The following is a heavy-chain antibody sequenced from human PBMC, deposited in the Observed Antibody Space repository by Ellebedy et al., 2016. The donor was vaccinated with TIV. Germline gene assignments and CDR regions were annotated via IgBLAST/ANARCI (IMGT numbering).Heavy chain of an antibody. D-gene: IGHD2-2*01. CDR3: ARGFMPDY. CDR2: INKDGSED. V-gene: IGHV3-7*03. J-gene: IGHJ4*02. Sequence: GESLKISCEASGFPFSTAWMTWVRQAPGKGLEWVANINKDGSEDYYLDSVKGRFTISRDNTKRSLFLQMNSLRAEDTALYYCARGFMPDYWGQGTLVTVSS. CDR1: GFPFSTAW.